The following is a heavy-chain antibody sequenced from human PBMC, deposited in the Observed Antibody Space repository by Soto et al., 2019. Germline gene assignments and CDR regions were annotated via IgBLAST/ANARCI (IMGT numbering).Heavy chain of an antibody. Sequence: PSATLSHNYIASGYPLCSYSWSWIRQPPGKGLEWIGNIHYNGNTKYSPSLKSRVTMSVDTSKNQFSLKLSSVTAADTAVYYCASGYNWFDPWGQG. D-gene: IGHD5-12*01. CDR2: IHYNGNT. V-gene: IGHV4-59*07. CDR3: ASGYNWFDP. CDR1: GYPLCSYS. J-gene: IGHJ5*02.